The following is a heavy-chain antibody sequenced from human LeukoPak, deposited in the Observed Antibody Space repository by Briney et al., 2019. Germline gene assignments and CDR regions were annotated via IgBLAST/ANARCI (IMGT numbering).Heavy chain of an antibody. J-gene: IGHJ4*02. Sequence: GESLKISCKGPGFSFTSYWIGWVRQMPGKGLEWMGFIYPGDSETRYSPSFQGQVTISADKSISTAYLQWSSLKASDTAMYYCARSYTSAWYVWGQGTLVTVSS. CDR3: ARSYTSAWYV. V-gene: IGHV5-51*01. CDR1: GFSFTSYW. D-gene: IGHD6-13*01. CDR2: IYPGDSET.